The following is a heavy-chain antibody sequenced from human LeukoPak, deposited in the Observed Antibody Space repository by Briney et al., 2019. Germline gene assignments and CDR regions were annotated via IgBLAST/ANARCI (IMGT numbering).Heavy chain of an antibody. CDR2: IIPIFGTA. CDR1: GYTLTELS. V-gene: IGHV1-69*05. Sequence: GASVKVSCKVSGYTLTELSMHWVRQAPGQGLEWMGGIIPIFGTANYAQKFQGRVTITTDESTSTAYMELSSLRSEDTAVYYCAREQQLVRGHFDYWGQGTLVTVSS. D-gene: IGHD6-13*01. CDR3: AREQQLVRGHFDY. J-gene: IGHJ4*02.